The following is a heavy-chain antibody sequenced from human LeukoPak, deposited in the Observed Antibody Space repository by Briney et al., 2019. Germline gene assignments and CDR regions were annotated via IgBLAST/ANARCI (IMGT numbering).Heavy chain of an antibody. CDR1: GGSISSYY. J-gene: IGHJ4*02. CDR3: ARPCSGTTTFTYDY. D-gene: IGHD1-26*01. V-gene: IGHV4-59*01. CDR2: IYYSGSS. Sequence: PSETLSLTCTVSGGSISSYYWSWIRQPPGKGLEWIGYIYYSGSSHYNPSLKRRVTMSVDTSKNQFSLRLSSVTAADTAVYYCARPCSGTTTFTYDYWGQGTLVTVSS.